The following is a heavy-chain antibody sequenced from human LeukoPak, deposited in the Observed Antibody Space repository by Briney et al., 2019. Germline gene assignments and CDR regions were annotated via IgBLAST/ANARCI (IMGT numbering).Heavy chain of an antibody. D-gene: IGHD3-22*01. CDR1: GGSIITNDYW. CDR2: IDHAGTT. Sequence: SEPLSLTFVLPGGSIITNDYWWGWIRQPPGKGRECIVTIDHAGTTFYNVSLKSRVTISVDTRNNQFSLRLNSVGAADTAVYYCARRINYYDSSGYRYWGQGTLVTVSS. J-gene: IGHJ4*02. CDR3: ARRINYYDSSGYRY. V-gene: IGHV4-39*01.